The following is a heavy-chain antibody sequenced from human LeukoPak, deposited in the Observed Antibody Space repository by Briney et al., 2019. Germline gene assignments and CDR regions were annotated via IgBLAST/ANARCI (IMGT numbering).Heavy chain of an antibody. J-gene: IGHJ6*03. CDR3: ARVLMHHYTSGVKRFYYYYYMDV. CDR2: VYYSGSF. CDR1: GGSISSSSYS. V-gene: IGHV4-39*07. Sequence: SETLSLTCTVSGGSISSSSYSWGWIRQPPGKGLEWIGPVYYSGSFHHNPSLKSRVTMSVDTSKNQFSLNLSSVTAADTAVYYCARVLMHHYTSGVKRFYYYYYMDVWGKGTTVTVSS. D-gene: IGHD3-10*01.